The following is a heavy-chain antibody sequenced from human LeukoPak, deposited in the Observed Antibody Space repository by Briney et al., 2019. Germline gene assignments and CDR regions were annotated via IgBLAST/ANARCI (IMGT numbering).Heavy chain of an antibody. CDR2: ISTSSYYI. CDR1: GFTLRGYN. J-gene: IGHJ4*02. CDR3: ARDASGSSTGLIDS. Sequence: GGSLRLSCAASGFTLRGYNMHWVRQAPGKGLEWVSYISTSSYYIYYAGSVKGRFTISRDDAKNSLFLQMNSLRAEDTAIYYCARDASGSSTGLIDSWGQGTLVTVSS. V-gene: IGHV3-21*01. D-gene: IGHD1-26*01.